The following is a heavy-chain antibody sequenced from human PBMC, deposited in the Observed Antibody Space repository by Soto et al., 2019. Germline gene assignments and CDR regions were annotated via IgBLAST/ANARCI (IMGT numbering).Heavy chain of an antibody. CDR3: VRRVSATDDY. Sequence: EVQLAESGVGMVQPGGSLRLSCVASGFTFSSYDMHWVRQAPGKGLEYVSSISSNGGTTYYGNSVKGRFTISRDNSKTTLYPQLGSLRAVDMAVYYCVRRVSATDDYWCKGNQVTVSS. D-gene: IGHD2-8*01. V-gene: IGHV3-64*01. CDR1: GFTFSSYD. CDR2: ISSNGGTT. J-gene: IGHJ4*02.